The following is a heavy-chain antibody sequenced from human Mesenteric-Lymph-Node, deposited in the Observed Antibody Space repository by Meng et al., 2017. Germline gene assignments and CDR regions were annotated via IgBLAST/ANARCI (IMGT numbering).Heavy chain of an antibody. J-gene: IGHJ3*02. V-gene: IGHV4-4*02. CDR1: GGSISSGAW. D-gene: IGHD6-19*01. CDR3: TRFGGLVAGTDVGGFDI. Sequence: GDLQGSGPGPVKPSGTLALACAVSGGSISSGAWWSWVRQSPEKGLEWIGEIYHSGSTHYNPSLKSRVTISVDKSTNQFSLSLTSVTAADTAVYYCTRFGGLVAGTDVGGFDIWGQGKMVTVSS. CDR2: IYHSGST.